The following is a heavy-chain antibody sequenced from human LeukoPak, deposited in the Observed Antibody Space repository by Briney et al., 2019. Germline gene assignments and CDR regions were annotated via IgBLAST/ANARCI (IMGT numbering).Heavy chain of an antibody. J-gene: IGHJ4*02. V-gene: IGHV3-66*01. D-gene: IGHD4-17*01. CDR1: GFTVSTNF. Sequence: GGSLRLSCAASGFTVSTNFMSWVRQAPGKGLEWVSLIYSGGGTYYADSVKGRFTISRDNSRNTLSLQMNSLRVDDTAVYYCARGFRSVTTWGYFDYWGQGALVTVSS. CDR3: ARGFRSVTTWGYFDY. CDR2: IYSGGGT.